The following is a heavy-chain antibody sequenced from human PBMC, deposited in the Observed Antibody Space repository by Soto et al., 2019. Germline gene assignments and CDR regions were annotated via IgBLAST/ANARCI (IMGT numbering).Heavy chain of an antibody. CDR2: IKQDGSEK. Sequence: EVQLVESGGGLVQPGGSLRLSCAASGFTFSSYWMSWVRQAPGKGLEWVANIKQDGSEKYYVDSVKGRFTIPRDNAKTSLYLQMNSLRAEDTAVYYCARARQYSYGTIFDYWGQGTLVTVSS. D-gene: IGHD5-18*01. CDR1: GFTFSSYW. J-gene: IGHJ4*02. V-gene: IGHV3-7*01. CDR3: ARARQYSYGTIFDY.